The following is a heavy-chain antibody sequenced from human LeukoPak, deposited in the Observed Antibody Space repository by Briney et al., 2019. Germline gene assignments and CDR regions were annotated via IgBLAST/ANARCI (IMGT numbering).Heavy chain of an antibody. Sequence: VASVKVSCKASGYTFTSYGISWVRQAPGQGLEWMGWISAYNGNTNYAQKLQGRVTMTTDTSTSTAYMELRSLRSDDTAVYYCARDKGGVEPPYYYGSGSYYKDYWGQGTLVTVSS. CDR2: ISAYNGNT. CDR3: ARDKGGVEPPYYYGSGSYYKDY. D-gene: IGHD3-10*01. J-gene: IGHJ4*02. V-gene: IGHV1-18*01. CDR1: GYTFTSYG.